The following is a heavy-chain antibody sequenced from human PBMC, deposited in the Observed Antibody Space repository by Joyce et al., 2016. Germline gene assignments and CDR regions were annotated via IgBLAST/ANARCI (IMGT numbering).Heavy chain of an antibody. CDR1: GFTFRNAW. J-gene: IGHJ6*03. CDR2: IKIKTEGGAT. D-gene: IGHD3-9*01. Sequence: EVQLVESGGGLVKPGGSLRLSCAVSGFTFRNAWMGWVRQGPGKGLEWVGRIKIKTEGGATDYAAPVQGRFSISRDDSRDTLYLQMNSLKTEDTAVYYCTTDLDFDIMTGYYYYYYMSVWGKGTSVTVSS. CDR3: TTDLDFDIMTGYYYYYYMSV. V-gene: IGHV3-15*01.